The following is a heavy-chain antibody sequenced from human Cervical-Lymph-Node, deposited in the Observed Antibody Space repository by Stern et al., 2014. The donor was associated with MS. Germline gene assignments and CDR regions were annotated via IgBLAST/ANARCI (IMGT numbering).Heavy chain of an antibody. V-gene: IGHV2-70*04. CDR3: ARSPPYYEFWNDYYYFDY. Sequence: ITLKESGPALVKPTQTLTLTCTFSGFSLSTSGMRVSWIRQPPGQALEWLARIVWDDDKIYSTSLKNKLNISKVNSKNQVVLTMTNMDPVDTATYYCARSPPYYEFWNDYYYFDYWGQGTLVAVSS. CDR1: GFSLSTSGMR. J-gene: IGHJ4*02. CDR2: IVWDDDK. D-gene: IGHD3-3*01.